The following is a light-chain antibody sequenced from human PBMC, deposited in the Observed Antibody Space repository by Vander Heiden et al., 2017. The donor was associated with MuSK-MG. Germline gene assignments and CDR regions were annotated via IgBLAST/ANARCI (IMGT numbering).Light chain of an antibody. CDR3: QQSNTTPRA. CDR1: QSISSY. J-gene: IGKJ1*01. CDR2: AAS. V-gene: IGKV1-39*01. Sequence: DIQMTQSPPSLSASVGDRVTITCRASQSISSYLNWYQQKPGKAPKLLIYAASSLQSGVPSRLSGSGSGTDFTLTISSLQPEDFATYYSQQSNTTPRAFGQGTKVEIK.